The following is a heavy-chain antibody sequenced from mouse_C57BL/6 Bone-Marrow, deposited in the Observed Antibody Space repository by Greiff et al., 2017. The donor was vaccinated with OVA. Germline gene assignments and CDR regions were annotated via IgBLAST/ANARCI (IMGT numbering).Heavy chain of an antibody. J-gene: IGHJ4*01. CDR3: ARSRHSNCADAMDY. V-gene: IGHV1-54*01. D-gene: IGHD2-5*01. CDR1: GYAFTNYL. CDR2: INPGSGGT. Sequence: QVQLQQSGAELVRPGTSVKVSCKASGYAFTNYLIEWVKQRPGQGLEWIGVINPGSGGTNYNEKFKGKATLTADKSSSTAYMQLSSLTSEDSAVYFCARSRHSNCADAMDYWGQGTSVTVSS.